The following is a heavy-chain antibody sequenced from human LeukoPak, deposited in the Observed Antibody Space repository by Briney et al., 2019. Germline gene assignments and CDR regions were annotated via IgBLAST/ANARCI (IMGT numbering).Heavy chain of an antibody. Sequence: SETLSLTCTVSGGSISGSSYYWGWIRQPPGKGLEWIGSIYYSGSTYYNPSLKSRVTISVDTSKNQFSLKLSSVTAADTAVYYCARDQLAYGFGWGQGTLVTVSS. D-gene: IGHD2-21*01. CDR3: ARDQLAYGFG. CDR1: GGSISGSSYY. V-gene: IGHV4-39*07. CDR2: IYYSGST. J-gene: IGHJ4*02.